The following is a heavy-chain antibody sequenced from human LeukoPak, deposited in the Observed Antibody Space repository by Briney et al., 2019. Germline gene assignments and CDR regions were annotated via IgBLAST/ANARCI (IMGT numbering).Heavy chain of an antibody. CDR3: ARYALTTVVTPDAFDI. J-gene: IGHJ3*02. V-gene: IGHV4-59*12. CDR2: MYYTGST. D-gene: IGHD4-23*01. CDR1: GGSISSDY. Sequence: MPSETLSLTCSVSGGSISSDYWSWIRQPPGKGLEWIGYMYYTGSTNYNPSLKSRVTISVDTSKNQFSLKLSSVTAADTAVYYCARYALTTVVTPDAFDIWGQGTMVTVSS.